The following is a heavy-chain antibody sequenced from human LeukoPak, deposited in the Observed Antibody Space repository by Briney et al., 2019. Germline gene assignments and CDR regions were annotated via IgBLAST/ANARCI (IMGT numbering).Heavy chain of an antibody. CDR3: AIDPNWGIHY. D-gene: IGHD7-27*01. J-gene: IGHJ4*02. CDR1: GFTFSTYT. CDR2: IGGSGGDI. Sequence: GGSLRLSCTASGFTFSTYTMYWVRQPPGKGLEWVSIIGGSGGDIHYADSVKGRFTISRDNSKNTLYLQMNSLRVEDTAIYYCAIDPNWGIHYWGQGVLVTVSS. V-gene: IGHV3-23*01.